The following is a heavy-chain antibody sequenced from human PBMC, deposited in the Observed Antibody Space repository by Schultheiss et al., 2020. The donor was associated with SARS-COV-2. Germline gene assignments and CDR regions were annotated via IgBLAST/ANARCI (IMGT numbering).Heavy chain of an antibody. V-gene: IGHV3-48*04. J-gene: IGHJ4*02. CDR2: ISSSSSTI. Sequence: GGSLRLSCAASGFTFSSDGMHWVRQAPGKGLEWVSYISSSSSTIYYADSVKGRFTISRDNAKNSLYLQMNSLRAEDTAVYYCATSFLGELSPHDYWGQGTLVTVSS. CDR3: ATSFLGELSPHDY. CDR1: GFTFSSDG. D-gene: IGHD3-16*02.